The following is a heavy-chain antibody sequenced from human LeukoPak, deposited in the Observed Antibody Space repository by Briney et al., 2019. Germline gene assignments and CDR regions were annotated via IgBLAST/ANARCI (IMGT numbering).Heavy chain of an antibody. J-gene: IGHJ4*02. Sequence: ASVKVSCKASGGTFSSYAISWVRQAPGQGLEWMGGIIPIFGTANYAQKFQGRVTITADESTSTAYMELSSLRSEDTAVYYCANAAERDYVADYWGQGTLVTVSS. V-gene: IGHV1-69*13. D-gene: IGHD4-17*01. CDR3: ANAAERDYVADY. CDR2: IIPIFGTA. CDR1: GGTFSSYA.